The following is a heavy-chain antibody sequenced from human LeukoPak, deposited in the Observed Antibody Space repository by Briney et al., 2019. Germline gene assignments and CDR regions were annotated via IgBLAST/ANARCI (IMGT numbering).Heavy chain of an antibody. CDR1: GFTFSSYW. CDR2: ISSSSSTI. J-gene: IGHJ4*02. D-gene: IGHD4-17*01. Sequence: GGSLRLSCAASGFTFSSYWMSWVRQAPGKGLEWVSYISSSSSTIYYADSVKGRFTISRDNSKNTLYLQMNSLRAEDTAVYYCAGSRYGDYPYYFDYWGQGTLVTVSS. V-gene: IGHV3-48*01. CDR3: AGSRYGDYPYYFDY.